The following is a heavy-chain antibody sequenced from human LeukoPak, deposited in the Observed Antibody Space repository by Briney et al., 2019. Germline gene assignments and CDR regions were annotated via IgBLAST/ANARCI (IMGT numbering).Heavy chain of an antibody. CDR2: ISSSSTYI. V-gene: IGHV3-21*01. D-gene: IGHD4-17*01. J-gene: IGHJ3*02. CDR1: GFTFNNYS. CDR3: ARDGPYGDHDAFDI. Sequence: GGSLRLSCAASGFTFNNYSMNWVRQAPGKGLEWVSSISSSSTYIYYADSVKGRFTISRDSAKNSLYLQMNSLRAEDTAVYYCARDGPYGDHDAFDIWGQGTMVTVSS.